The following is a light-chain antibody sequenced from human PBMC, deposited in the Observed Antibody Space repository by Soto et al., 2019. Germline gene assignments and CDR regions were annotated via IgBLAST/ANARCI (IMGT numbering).Light chain of an antibody. CDR1: QTITNY. J-gene: IGKJ3*01. V-gene: IGKV1-9*01. CDR2: AAS. Sequence: DIQLTQSPSFLSASVGDRVTITCRASQTITNYLAWYQQKAGKAPKLLIYAASTLESGVPSRFSGSGSGTEFTLTISRLQPEDFATYYCQHLNSYPFTFGPGTKVDIK. CDR3: QHLNSYPFT.